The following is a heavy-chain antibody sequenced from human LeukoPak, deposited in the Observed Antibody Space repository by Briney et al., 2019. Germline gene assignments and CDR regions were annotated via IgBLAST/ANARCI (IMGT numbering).Heavy chain of an antibody. Sequence: GRSLRLSCAASGFTFNIFGMHWVCQAPGKRLEWVAVIWNDGSIKYYADSVKGRFTISRDNSKYTLYLQMNSLRAEDTAVYSCARGIGGFYYGMDVWGQGTTVTVSS. CDR3: ARGIGGFYYGMDV. CDR2: IWNDGSIK. D-gene: IGHD3-16*01. J-gene: IGHJ6*02. V-gene: IGHV3-33*01. CDR1: GFTFNIFG.